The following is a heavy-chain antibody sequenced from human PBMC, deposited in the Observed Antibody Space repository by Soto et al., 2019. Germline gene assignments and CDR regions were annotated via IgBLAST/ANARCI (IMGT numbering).Heavy chain of an antibody. D-gene: IGHD3-16*02. V-gene: IGHV3-7*01. J-gene: IGHJ4*02. CDR1: GFTLRNYW. Sequence: EVQLVESGGGSVQPGGSLRLSCATSGFTLRNYWMVWVRQAPGKGLEWVANIKEDGGGKYFGDSVRGRVTVSRDNAKNSLYLQMNILRAEDTAVYYCARDGYGYNSLDNWGQGTLVTVSS. CDR2: IKEDGGGK. CDR3: ARDGYGYNSLDN.